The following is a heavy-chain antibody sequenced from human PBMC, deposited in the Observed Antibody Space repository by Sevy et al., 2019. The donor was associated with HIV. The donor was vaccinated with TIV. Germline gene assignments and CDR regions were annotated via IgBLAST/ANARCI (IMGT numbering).Heavy chain of an antibody. CDR3: ARHCSSTNCSHSFDI. D-gene: IGHD2-2*01. CDR2: INHSGSS. Sequence: SETLSLTCAVYGGSFSGYYWSWFRQPPGKGLEWIGEINHSGSSNYNPSLKSRVTISIGTSKNQFSLKLSSVTAADTDVYYCARHCSSTNCSHSFDIWGQGTMVTVSS. V-gene: IGHV4-34*01. CDR1: GGSFSGYY. J-gene: IGHJ3*02.